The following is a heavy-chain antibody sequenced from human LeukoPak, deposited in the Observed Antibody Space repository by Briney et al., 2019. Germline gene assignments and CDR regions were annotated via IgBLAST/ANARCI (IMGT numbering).Heavy chain of an antibody. CDR1: GYTFTSYG. CDR3: ARDSVVVVAASDWFDP. CDR2: ISAYNGNT. V-gene: IGHV1-18*01. J-gene: IGHJ5*02. D-gene: IGHD2-15*01. Sequence: ASVKVSCKASGYTFTSYGISRVRQAPGQGLEWMGWISAYNGNTNYAQKLQGRVTMTTDTSTGTAYMELRSLRSDDTAVYYCARDSVVVVAASDWFDPWGQGTLVTVSS.